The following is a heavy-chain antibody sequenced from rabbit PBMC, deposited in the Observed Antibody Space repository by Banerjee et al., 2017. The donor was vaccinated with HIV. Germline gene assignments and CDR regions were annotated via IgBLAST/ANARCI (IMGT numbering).Heavy chain of an antibody. CDR1: GFSFSSDYY. D-gene: IGHD1-1*01. Sequence: QSLEESGGDLVKPGASLTLTCTASGFSFSSDYYMCWVRQAPGKGLEWIACIYAGSSGSSYYASWAKGRFTISKTSSTTVTLQMTSLTAADTATYFCAHASSSSYYDPYYFNLWGPGTLVTVS. CDR2: IYAGSSGSS. V-gene: IGHV1S40*01. CDR3: AHASSSSYYDPYYFNL. J-gene: IGHJ4*01.